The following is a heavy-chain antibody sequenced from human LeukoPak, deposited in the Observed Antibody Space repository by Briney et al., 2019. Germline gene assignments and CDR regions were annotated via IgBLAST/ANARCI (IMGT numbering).Heavy chain of an antibody. J-gene: IGHJ3*02. V-gene: IGHV3-21*01. CDR1: GFTFSSYN. D-gene: IGHD1-26*01. CDR3: ARDRTSGSYYTGHAFDI. Sequence: PGGSLRLSCVASGFTFSSYNVNWVRQASGKGLGWVSSISITGSYIYSADSVKGRFTISRDNAKNSLYLQMNSLRAEDTAVYFCARDRTSGSYYTGHAFDIWGQGTMVTVSS. CDR2: ISITGSYI.